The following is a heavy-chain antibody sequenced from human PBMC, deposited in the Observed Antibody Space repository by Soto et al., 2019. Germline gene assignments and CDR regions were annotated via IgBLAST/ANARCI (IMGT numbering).Heavy chain of an antibody. D-gene: IGHD1-7*01. Sequence: SETLSLTCAVYGGSFSGYYWSWIRQPPGKGLDWIGEINHSGSTNYNPSLKSRVTISVDTSKNQFSLKLSSVTAADTAVYYCARPTTHNWNYPARSKNWFDPWGQGTLVTVSS. CDR2: INHSGST. CDR3: ARPTTHNWNYPARSKNWFDP. J-gene: IGHJ5*02. CDR1: GGSFSGYY. V-gene: IGHV4-34*01.